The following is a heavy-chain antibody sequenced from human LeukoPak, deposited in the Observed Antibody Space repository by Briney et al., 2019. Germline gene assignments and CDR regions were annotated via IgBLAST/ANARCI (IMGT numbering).Heavy chain of an antibody. CDR1: GCSISSYY. CDR3: ARGRSVIDY. J-gene: IGHJ4*02. V-gene: IGHV4-59*01. Sequence: PSETLSLTWTVSGCSISSYYWSWIRQPPGKGLEWIGYIYYSGSTNYNPSLKSRVTISVGTSKNQFSLKLSSVTAADTAVYYCARGRSVIDYWGQGTLVTVSS. D-gene: IGHD6-25*01. CDR2: IYYSGST.